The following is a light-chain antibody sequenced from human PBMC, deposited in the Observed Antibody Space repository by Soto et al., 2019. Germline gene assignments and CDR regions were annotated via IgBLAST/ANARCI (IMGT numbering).Light chain of an antibody. J-gene: IGKJ1*01. V-gene: IGKV1D-16*01. CDR2: AAS. Sequence: DFQITQSPSTLSASVGDRVTITCRASQGISSWLAWYQQKPGKAPKLLIYAASSLQGGVPSRFSGSGSGTEFTLTISSLQSEDFAVYYCQQYNNWPRTFGQGTKVDIK. CDR1: QGISSW. CDR3: QQYNNWPRT.